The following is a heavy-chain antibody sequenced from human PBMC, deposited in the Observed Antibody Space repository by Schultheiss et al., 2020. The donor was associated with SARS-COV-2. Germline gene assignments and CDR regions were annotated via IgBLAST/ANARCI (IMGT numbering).Heavy chain of an antibody. J-gene: IGHJ3*02. Sequence: GGSLRLSCAASGFTFSSYEMNWVRQAPGKGLEWVSYISSSSSYIYYADSVKGRFTISRDNAKNSLYLQMNSLRAEDTAVYYCVKDRWWNDAFDIWGQGTMVTVSS. CDR2: ISSSSSYI. V-gene: IGHV3-21*05. CDR1: GFTFSSYE. D-gene: IGHD2-15*01. CDR3: VKDRWWNDAFDI.